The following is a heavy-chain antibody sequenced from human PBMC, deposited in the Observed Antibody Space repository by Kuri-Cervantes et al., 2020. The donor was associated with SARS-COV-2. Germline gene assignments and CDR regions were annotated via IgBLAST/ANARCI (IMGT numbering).Heavy chain of an antibody. J-gene: IGHJ4*02. CDR3: AKTLLEWLLGFDY. Sequence: GGSLRLSCAASGFTFSSYAMHWVRQAPGKGLEWVAVISYDGSNKYYADYVKGRFTISSDNSKNTLYLQMNRLRAEDTAVYYCAKTLLEWLLGFDYWGQGTLVTVSS. CDR1: GFTFSSYA. V-gene: IGHV3-30*07. D-gene: IGHD3-3*01. CDR2: ISYDGSNK.